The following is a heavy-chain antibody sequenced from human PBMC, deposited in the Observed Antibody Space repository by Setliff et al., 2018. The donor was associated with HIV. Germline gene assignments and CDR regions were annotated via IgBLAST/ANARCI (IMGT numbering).Heavy chain of an antibody. J-gene: IGHJ3*01. D-gene: IGHD3-16*01. CDR2: VSPSIGNS. V-gene: IGHV1-8*01. CDR1: GYSFTKYE. CDR3: ARRGEERNMITGALDV. Sequence: SVKVSCKASGYSFTKYEINWVRHAPGQGLEWLGWVSPSIGNSDFAQKFKGRISLTTDTSIRTAYMELRGLKSDDTAVYFCARRGEERNMITGALDVWGQGSLVTVSS.